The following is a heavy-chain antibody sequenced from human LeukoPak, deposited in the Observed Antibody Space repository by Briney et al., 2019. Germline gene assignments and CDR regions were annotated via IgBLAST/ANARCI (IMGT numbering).Heavy chain of an antibody. D-gene: IGHD2-2*01. J-gene: IGHJ4*02. Sequence: GASVKVSCKASGYTFTGYYMHWVRQAPGQGLKWMGWINPNSGGTNYAQKFQGRVTMTRDTSISTAYMELSRLRSDDTAVYYCARADIVVVPAASSPDYWGQGTLVTVSS. CDR2: INPNSGGT. CDR1: GYTFTGYY. CDR3: ARADIVVVPAASSPDY. V-gene: IGHV1-2*02.